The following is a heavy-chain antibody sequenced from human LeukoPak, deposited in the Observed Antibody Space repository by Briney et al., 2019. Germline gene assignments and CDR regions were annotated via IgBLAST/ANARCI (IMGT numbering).Heavy chain of an antibody. J-gene: IGHJ4*02. CDR1: GGSISSYY. CDR3: ARVAVDTFDY. CDR2: IYYSGNT. V-gene: IGHV4-59*01. Sequence: SETLSLTCTVSGGSISSYYWSWIRRPPGKGLEWIGYIYYSGNTDYNPSLKSRVTISVDTSKNQFSLKLSSVTAADTAVYYCARVAVDTFDYWGQGTLVTVSS. D-gene: IGHD6-19*01.